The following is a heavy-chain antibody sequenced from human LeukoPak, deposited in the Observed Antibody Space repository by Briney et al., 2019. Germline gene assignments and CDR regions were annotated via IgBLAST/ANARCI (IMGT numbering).Heavy chain of an antibody. Sequence: ASVKVSCKASGYTFTSYGISWVRQAPGQGLEWMGWISAHNGNTNYAQKLQGRVTMTTDTSTSTAYMELRSLRSDDTAVYYCAREFEGSSGWSGFDYWGQGTLVTVSS. CDR2: ISAHNGNT. CDR3: AREFEGSSGWSGFDY. V-gene: IGHV1-18*01. CDR1: GYTFTSYG. D-gene: IGHD6-19*01. J-gene: IGHJ4*02.